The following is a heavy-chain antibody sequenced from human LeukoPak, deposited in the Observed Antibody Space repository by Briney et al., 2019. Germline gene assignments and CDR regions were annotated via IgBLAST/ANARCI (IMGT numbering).Heavy chain of an antibody. D-gene: IGHD4-11*01. J-gene: IGHJ4*02. V-gene: IGHV1-2*02. CDR2: INPNSGGT. Sequence: ASVKVSCKASGYTFTGYYMHWARQAPGQGLEWMGWINPNSGGTNDAQKFQGRVTMTRDTSISTAYMELSRLRSDDTAVYYCARATVTTSLDYWGQGTLVTVSS. CDR3: ARATVTTSLDY. CDR1: GYTFTGYY.